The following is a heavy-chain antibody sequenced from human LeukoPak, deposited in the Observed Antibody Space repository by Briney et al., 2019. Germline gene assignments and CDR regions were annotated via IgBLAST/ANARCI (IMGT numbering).Heavy chain of an antibody. Sequence: SVTVSCKASGGTFSSYAISWVRQAPGQGLEWMGGIIPIFGTANYAQKFQGRVTITADKSTSTAYMELSSLKASDTAMYYCARLLRNIAAAVYYFDSWGQGTLVTVSS. D-gene: IGHD6-13*01. CDR1: GGTFSSYA. J-gene: IGHJ4*02. CDR3: ARLLRNIAAAVYYFDS. V-gene: IGHV1-69*06. CDR2: IIPIFGTA.